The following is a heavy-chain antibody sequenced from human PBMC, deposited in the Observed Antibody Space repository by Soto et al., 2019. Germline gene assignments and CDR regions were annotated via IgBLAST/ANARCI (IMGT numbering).Heavy chain of an antibody. D-gene: IGHD6-6*01. Sequence: GGSLRLSCAASGFTFSSYWMSWVRQAPGKGLEWVANIKQDGSEKYYVDSVKGRFTISRDNAKNSLYLQMNSMRDEEKAVYYCARDPALEYSSSHPISYYYGMDVWGEGTTVPVSS. CDR2: IKQDGSEK. CDR1: GFTFSSYW. V-gene: IGHV3-7*03. CDR3: ARDPALEYSSSHPISYYYGMDV. J-gene: IGHJ6*04.